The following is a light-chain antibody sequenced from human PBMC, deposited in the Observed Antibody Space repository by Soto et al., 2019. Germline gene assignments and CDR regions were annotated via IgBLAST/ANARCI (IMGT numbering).Light chain of an antibody. J-gene: IGKJ4*01. CDR2: DVS. V-gene: IGKV3-11*01. CDR1: QSVNND. CDR3: QQRTSWPLT. Sequence: EIVLTQSPATLSLSPGEGATLSCRASQSVNNDLAWYQQRPGQAPRLLIYDVSNRATGVPARFSGSGSGTDFPLTISSLEAEDFAIYYCQQRTSWPLTCGGGTKVESK.